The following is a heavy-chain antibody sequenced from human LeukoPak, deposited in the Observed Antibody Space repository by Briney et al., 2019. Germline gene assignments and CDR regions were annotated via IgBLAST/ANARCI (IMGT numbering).Heavy chain of an antibody. V-gene: IGHV3-21*01. J-gene: IGHJ4*02. CDR3: ARVRIAVAGVFDY. CDR1: GFTFSSYS. D-gene: IGHD6-19*01. CDR2: ISSSSSYI. Sequence: GGSLRLSCAASGFTFSSYSMNWVRQAPGKGLEWVSSISSSSSYIYYADSVKGRFTISRDNAKNSLYLQMNSLRAEDTAVYYCARVRIAVAGVFDYWGQGTLVTVSS.